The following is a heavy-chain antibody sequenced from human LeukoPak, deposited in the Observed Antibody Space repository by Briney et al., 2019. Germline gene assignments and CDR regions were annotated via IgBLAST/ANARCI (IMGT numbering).Heavy chain of an antibody. J-gene: IGHJ5*02. V-gene: IGHV3-23*01. Sequence: GGSLRLSCAASGFTISTYDMSWVRQAPGKGLEWVSAIRSYGGSTHYADSVKGRFTVSINNAKNTLYLQLNSLRAEDTAVYYCARSKDGFSWGQGTLVTVSS. CDR2: IRSYGGST. CDR3: ARSKDGFS. CDR1: GFTISTYD. D-gene: IGHD5-24*01.